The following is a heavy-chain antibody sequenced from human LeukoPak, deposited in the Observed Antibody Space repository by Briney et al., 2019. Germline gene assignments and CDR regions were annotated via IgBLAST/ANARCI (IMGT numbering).Heavy chain of an antibody. CDR2: ISGSGGST. CDR3: ALIAVAGYYYYCYMDV. V-gene: IGHV3-23*01. CDR1: GFTFSSYG. J-gene: IGHJ6*03. D-gene: IGHD6-19*01. Sequence: GGSLRLSCAASGFTFSSYGMSWVRQAPGKGLEWVSAISGSGGSTYYADSVKGRFTISRDNSKNTLYLQMNSLRAEDTAVYYCALIAVAGYYYYCYMDVWGKGTTVTISS.